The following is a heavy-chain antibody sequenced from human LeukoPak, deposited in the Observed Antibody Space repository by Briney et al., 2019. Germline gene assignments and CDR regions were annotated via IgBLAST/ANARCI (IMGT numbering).Heavy chain of an antibody. CDR1: GGSFSGYY. D-gene: IGHD2/OR15-2a*01. CDR3: ARARGPLSP. J-gene: IGHJ5*02. CDR2: INHSGST. Sequence: PSETLSLTRAVYGGSFSGYYWSWIRQPPGKGLEWIGEINHSGSTNYNPSLKSRVTISVDTSKNQFSLKLSSVTAADTAVYYCARARGPLSPWGQGTLVTVSS. V-gene: IGHV4-34*01.